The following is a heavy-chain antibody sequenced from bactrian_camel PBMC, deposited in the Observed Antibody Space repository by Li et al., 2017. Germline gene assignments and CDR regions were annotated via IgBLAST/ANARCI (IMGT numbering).Heavy chain of an antibody. CDR2: MYTGFGGGNI. CDR3: VADPSVFPVCKIGVMRMDY. J-gene: IGHJ4*01. Sequence: QLVESGGGSVQAGGSLRLSCAISGRSNENYFLAWFRQPPGKEREGVAAMYTGFGGGNIYYDDSIKGRFTISQDNSKNTLFLQMDNLKPEDTAMYYCVADPSVFPVCKIGVMRMDYRGQGTQVTVSS. V-gene: IGHV3S32*01. CDR1: GRSNENYF. D-gene: IGHD1*01.